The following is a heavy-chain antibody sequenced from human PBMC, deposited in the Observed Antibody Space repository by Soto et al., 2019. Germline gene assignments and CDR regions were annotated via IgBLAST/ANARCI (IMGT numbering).Heavy chain of an antibody. V-gene: IGHV1-46*01. CDR3: ARGGGVITMVRLNWFDP. Sequence: GASVKVSCKASGYTFTSYYMHWVRQAPGQGLEWMGIINPSGGSTSYAQKFQGRVTMTRDTSTSTVYMGLSSLRSEDTAVYYCARGGGVITMVRLNWFDPWGQGTLVTVSS. CDR2: INPSGGST. CDR1: GYTFTSYY. D-gene: IGHD3-10*01. J-gene: IGHJ5*02.